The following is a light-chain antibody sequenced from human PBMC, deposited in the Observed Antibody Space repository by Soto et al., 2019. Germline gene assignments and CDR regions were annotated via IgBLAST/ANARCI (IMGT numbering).Light chain of an antibody. CDR1: SSDVGGYNY. V-gene: IGLV2-8*01. CDR2: EVN. CDR3: SSYAGSSNV. J-gene: IGLJ1*01. Sequence: SALTRPPSASGSPGQSVSSSCTGTSSDVGGYNYVSWYQQHPGKAPKLMIYEVNKRPSGVPDRFSGSKSGNTASLTVSGLQAEDEADYYCSSYAGSSNVFGTGTRSP.